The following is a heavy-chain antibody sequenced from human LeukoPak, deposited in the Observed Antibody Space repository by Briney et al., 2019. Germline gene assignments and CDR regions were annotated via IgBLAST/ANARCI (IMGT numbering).Heavy chain of an antibody. J-gene: IGHJ3*01. V-gene: IGHV6-1*01. Sequence: SPTVSLTCAISGDIVSSDSAAWNWFRQSPSRGLEWLGRTYYRSKWYNDYAVSVKSRITINPDTSKNHFFLQLDSVTPEDTAIFYCAREVSWGPIDVWGRGTVVTV. D-gene: IGHD3-16*01. CDR3: AREVSWGPIDV. CDR1: GDIVSSDSAA. CDR2: TYYRSKWYN.